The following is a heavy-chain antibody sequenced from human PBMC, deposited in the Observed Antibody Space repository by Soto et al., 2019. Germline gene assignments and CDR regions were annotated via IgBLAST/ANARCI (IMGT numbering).Heavy chain of an antibody. CDR2: INPSGGST. Sequence: QVQLVQSGAEVKKPGASVKVSCKASGYTFTSYYTHWVRQAPGQGLEWMGIINPSGGSTSYAQKFQGRVTMTRDTSTSTVYMELSSLRSEDTAVYYCARANGGNPRYGYWGQGTLVTVSS. CDR3: ARANGGNPRYGY. J-gene: IGHJ4*02. V-gene: IGHV1-46*01. CDR1: GYTFTSYY. D-gene: IGHD2-15*01.